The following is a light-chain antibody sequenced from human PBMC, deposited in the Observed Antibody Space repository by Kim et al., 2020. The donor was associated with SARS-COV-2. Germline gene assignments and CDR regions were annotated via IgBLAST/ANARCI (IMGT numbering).Light chain of an antibody. CDR2: DVT. V-gene: IGLV2-11*01. J-gene: IGLJ2*01. CDR3: CSYVASDTWV. CDR1: SSDVGGYNY. Sequence: GQSVAISCTGASSDVGGYNYVSWYQHHPGKAPKLMIYDVTKRPSGVPDRFSGSKSGNTASLTISGLQGEDEADYFCCSYVASDTWVFGGGTQLTVL.